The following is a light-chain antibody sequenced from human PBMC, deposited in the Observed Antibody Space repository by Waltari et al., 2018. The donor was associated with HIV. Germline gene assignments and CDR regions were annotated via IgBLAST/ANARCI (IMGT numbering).Light chain of an antibody. Sequence: EIVLTQSPGTLSLSPAERATLSCRASQSVSSSYLAWYQQKPGQAPRLLIYGASSRATGIPDRFSGSGSGTDFTLTISRLEPEDFAVYYCQQYGNAPDSFGQGTKLEIK. CDR1: QSVSSSY. V-gene: IGKV3-20*01. J-gene: IGKJ2*03. CDR3: QQYGNAPDS. CDR2: GAS.